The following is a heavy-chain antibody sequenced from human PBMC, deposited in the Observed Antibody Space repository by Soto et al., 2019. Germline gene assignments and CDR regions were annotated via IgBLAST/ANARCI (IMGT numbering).Heavy chain of an antibody. J-gene: IGHJ6*03. V-gene: IGHV3-72*01. CDR2: IRSKANSYAT. Sequence: GGSLRLSCAASGFTFSDRYMDWVRQAPGKGLEWVGRIRSKANSYATEYAASVKGRFTISRGDSKNSLYLQMNSLETEDTAVYYCARVSNRDYYYLDVWGTGTAVTVSS. CDR1: GFTFSDRY. CDR3: ARVSNRDYYYLDV.